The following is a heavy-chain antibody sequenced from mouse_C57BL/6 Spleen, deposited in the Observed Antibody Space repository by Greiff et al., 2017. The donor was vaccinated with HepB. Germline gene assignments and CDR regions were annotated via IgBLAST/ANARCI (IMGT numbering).Heavy chain of an antibody. CDR3: AREDYLAFFDY. J-gene: IGHJ2*01. CDR2: IYPGDGDT. V-gene: IGHV1-80*01. CDR1: GYAFSSYW. Sequence: QVQLQQSGAELVKPGASVKISCKASGYAFSSYWMNWVKQRPGKGLEWIGQIYPGDGDTNYNGKFKGKATLTADKSSSTAYMQLSSLTSEDSAVYFCAREDYLAFFDYWGQGTTLTVSS. D-gene: IGHD2-13*01.